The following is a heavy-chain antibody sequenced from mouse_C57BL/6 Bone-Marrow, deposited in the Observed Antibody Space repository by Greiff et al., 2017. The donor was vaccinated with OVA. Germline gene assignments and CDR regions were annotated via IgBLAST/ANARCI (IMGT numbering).Heavy chain of an antibody. CDR3: ARGDYDGAWFAY. CDR1: GFNIKNTY. Sequence: VHVKQSVAELVRPGASVKLSCTASGFNIKNTYMHWVKQRPEQGLEWIGRIDPANGNTKYAPKFQGKATITADTSSNTAYLQLSSLTSEDTAIYYCARGDYDGAWFAYWGQGTLVTVSA. D-gene: IGHD2-4*01. V-gene: IGHV14-3*01. J-gene: IGHJ3*01. CDR2: IDPANGNT.